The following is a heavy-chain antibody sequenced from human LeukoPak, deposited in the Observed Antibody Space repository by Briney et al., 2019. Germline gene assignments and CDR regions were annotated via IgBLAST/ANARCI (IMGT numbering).Heavy chain of an antibody. J-gene: IGHJ6*03. CDR2: MNPNSGNT. V-gene: IGHV1-8*01. D-gene: IGHD3-10*01. Sequence: GASVKVSCKACGYTFTSYYIKLVRQATGPALEWAGWMNPNSGNTGYAQKFQGRVTMTRNTSISTAYMELSSLRSEDTAVYYCARVYYYGSGSYYFPNYYYYYMDVWGKGTTVTISS. CDR1: GYTFTSYY. CDR3: ARVYYYGSGSYYFPNYYYYYMDV.